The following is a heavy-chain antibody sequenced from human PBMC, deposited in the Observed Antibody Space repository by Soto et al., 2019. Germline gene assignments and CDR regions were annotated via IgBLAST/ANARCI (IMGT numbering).Heavy chain of an antibody. Sequence: ASVKVSCKASGYTFTSYGISWARQAPGQGLEWMGWISAYNGNTNYAQKLQGRVTMTTDTSTSTAYMELRSLRSDDTAVYYCARDLRSRYYDSSGYYTSWGQGTTVTVS. V-gene: IGHV1-18*04. CDR2: ISAYNGNT. CDR3: ARDLRSRYYDSSGYYTS. J-gene: IGHJ6*02. D-gene: IGHD3-22*01. CDR1: GYTFTSYG.